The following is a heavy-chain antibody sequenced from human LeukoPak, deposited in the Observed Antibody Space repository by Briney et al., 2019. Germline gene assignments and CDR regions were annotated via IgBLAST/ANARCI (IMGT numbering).Heavy chain of an antibody. CDR1: GFTFSSYS. CDR2: ISSSGSYI. J-gene: IGHJ4*02. CDR3: ARVGSGIVVVPAAMGGIDY. D-gene: IGHD2-2*01. V-gene: IGHV3-21*01. Sequence: GGSLRLSCAASGFTFSSYSMTWVRQAPGKGLEWVSSISSSGSYIYYADSVKGRFTISRDNAKNSLYLQMNSLRAEDTAVYYCARVGSGIVVVPAAMGGIDYWGQGTLVTVSS.